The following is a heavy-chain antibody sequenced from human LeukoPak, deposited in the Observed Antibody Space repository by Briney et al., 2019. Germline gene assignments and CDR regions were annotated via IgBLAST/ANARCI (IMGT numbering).Heavy chain of an antibody. CDR1: GYTFTSYY. Sequence: GASVKVSCKASGYTFTSYYMHWVRQAPGQGLEWMGIINPSGGSTSYAQKFQGRVTMTRDTSTSTVYMELSSLRSEDTAVYYCARAHYDFWSGYWGFIDYWGQGTLVTVSS. V-gene: IGHV1-46*01. CDR3: ARAHYDFWSGYWGFIDY. J-gene: IGHJ4*02. D-gene: IGHD3-3*01. CDR2: INPSGGST.